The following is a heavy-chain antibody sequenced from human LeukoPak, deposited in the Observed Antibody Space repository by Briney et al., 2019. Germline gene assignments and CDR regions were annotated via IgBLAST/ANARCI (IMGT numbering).Heavy chain of an antibody. CDR3: ARTNYDSSGYYVYNWFDP. Sequence: ASVKVSCKASGYTFTGYYMHWVRQAPGHGLESMGWINPNSGGTNYAQKFQGRVTMTRDTSISTAYMELSRLRSDDTAVYYCARTNYDSSGYYVYNWFDPWGQGTLVTVSS. V-gene: IGHV1-2*02. J-gene: IGHJ5*02. CDR2: INPNSGGT. D-gene: IGHD3-22*01. CDR1: GYTFTGYY.